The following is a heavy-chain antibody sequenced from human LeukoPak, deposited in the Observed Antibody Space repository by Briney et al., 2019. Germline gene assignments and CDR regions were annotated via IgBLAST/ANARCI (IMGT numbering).Heavy chain of an antibody. V-gene: IGHV1-18*01. CDR1: GYTFTSYG. CDR2: ISAYNGNT. D-gene: IGHD6-13*01. J-gene: IGHJ3*02. CDR3: ARDPSSSRWQRDAFDI. Sequence: GASVKVSCKASGYTFTSYGISWVRQAPGQGLEWMGWISAYNGNTNYAQKLQGRVTMTTDTSTSTAYMELRSLRSDDTAVYYRARDPSSSRWQRDAFDIWGQGTMVTVSS.